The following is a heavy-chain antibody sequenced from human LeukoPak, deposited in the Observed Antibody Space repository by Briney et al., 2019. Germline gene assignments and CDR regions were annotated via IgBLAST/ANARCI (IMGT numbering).Heavy chain of an antibody. CDR1: GFTFSDYY. Sequence: PGGSLRLSCVASGFTFSDYYLTWVRQAPGKGLEWVSSITASGGNTYYADSVKGRFTISRDNSKNTLYLQMNGLRAEDTAVYYCARDDATYCGGDCYWGAYWGQGTLVTVSS. CDR2: ITASGGNT. J-gene: IGHJ4*02. V-gene: IGHV3-23*01. D-gene: IGHD2-21*02. CDR3: ARDDATYCGGDCYWGAY.